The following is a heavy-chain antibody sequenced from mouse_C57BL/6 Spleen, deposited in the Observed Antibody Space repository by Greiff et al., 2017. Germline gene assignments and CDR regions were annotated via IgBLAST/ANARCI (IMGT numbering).Heavy chain of an antibody. D-gene: IGHD1-1*01. CDR3: ANLVLRGGYFDV. J-gene: IGHJ1*03. CDR2: IYPGDGDT. Sequence: QVQLKQSGPELVKPGASVKISCKASGYAFSSSWMNWVKQRPGKGLEWIGRIYPGDGDTNYNGKFKGKATLTADKSSSTAYMQLSSLTSEDSAVYFCANLVLRGGYFDVWGTGTTVTVSS. V-gene: IGHV1-82*01. CDR1: GYAFSSSW.